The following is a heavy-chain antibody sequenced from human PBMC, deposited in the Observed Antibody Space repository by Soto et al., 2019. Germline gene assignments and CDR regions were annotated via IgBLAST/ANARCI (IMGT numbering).Heavy chain of an antibody. CDR1: GGSISSYY. J-gene: IGHJ3*02. Sequence: SETLSLTCTVSGGSISSYYWSWIRQPPGKGLEWIGYIYYSGSTNYNPSLKSRVTISVDTSKNQFSLKLSSVTAADTAVYYCARDEVGYNYDAFDIWGQGTMVTVSS. CDR2: IYYSGST. V-gene: IGHV4-59*01. CDR3: ARDEVGYNYDAFDI. D-gene: IGHD5-12*01.